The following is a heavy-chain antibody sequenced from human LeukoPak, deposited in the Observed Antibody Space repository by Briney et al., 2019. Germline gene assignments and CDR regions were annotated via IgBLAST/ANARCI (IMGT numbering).Heavy chain of an antibody. V-gene: IGHV3-23*05. CDR2: MTSSGSTDYT. Sequence: GGSLRLSCVASGFNFSSFAMSWVRQAQGKGLEWVSAMTSSGSTDYTYYADSVKGRFTISRDNSKNTLYLEMNSLRAEDTAVYYCAKPPHGSGWYTDNWFDPWGQGTRVTVSS. CDR3: AKPPHGSGWYTDNWFDP. CDR1: GFNFSSFA. J-gene: IGHJ5*02. D-gene: IGHD6-19*01.